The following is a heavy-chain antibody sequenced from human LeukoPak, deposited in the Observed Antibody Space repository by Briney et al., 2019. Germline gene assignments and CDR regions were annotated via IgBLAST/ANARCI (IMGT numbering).Heavy chain of an antibody. V-gene: IGHV3-23*01. CDR2: ISGSGGST. Sequence: GGSLRLSCAASGFTFSSYAMSWVRQAPGKGLEWVSAISGSGGSTYYADSVKGRFTISRDNAKNSLYLQMNSLRAEDTAVYYCARDGGIGYCSSTSCSLALFDYWGQGTLVTVSS. CDR1: GFTFSSYA. J-gene: IGHJ4*02. CDR3: ARDGGIGYCSSTSCSLALFDY. D-gene: IGHD2-2*01.